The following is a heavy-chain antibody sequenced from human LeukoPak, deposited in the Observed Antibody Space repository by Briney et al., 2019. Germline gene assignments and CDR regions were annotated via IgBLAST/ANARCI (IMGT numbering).Heavy chain of an antibody. CDR2: ISSTSDYI. CDR3: ARERFHGSGAPKFDY. CDR1: GFTFTDYS. J-gene: IGHJ4*02. V-gene: IGHV3-21*01. Sequence: PGGSLRLSCAASGFTFTDYSIDWVRQTPRRGLEWVSCISSTSDYIYYADSVKGRFTISRDNAKSSLYLQMNSLRAEDTAVYYCARERFHGSGAPKFDYWGQGTLVTDSS. D-gene: IGHD3-10*01.